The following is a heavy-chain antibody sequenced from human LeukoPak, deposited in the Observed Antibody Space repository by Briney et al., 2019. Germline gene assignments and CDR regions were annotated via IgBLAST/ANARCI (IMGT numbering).Heavy chain of an antibody. J-gene: IGHJ4*02. D-gene: IGHD3-22*01. Sequence: SETLSLTSTVSGGSISSSSYYWGWIRQPPGKGLEWIGSIYYSGSTYYNPSLKSRVTISVDTSKNQFSLKLSPVTAADTAVYYCARRGYYDSSGYPFDYWGQGTLVTVSS. CDR1: GGSISSSSYY. CDR3: ARRGYYDSSGYPFDY. CDR2: IYYSGST. V-gene: IGHV4-39*01.